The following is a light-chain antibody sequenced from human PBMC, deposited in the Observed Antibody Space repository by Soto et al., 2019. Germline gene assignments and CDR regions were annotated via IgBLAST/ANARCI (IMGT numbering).Light chain of an antibody. Sequence: QFALTQPASVSGSPGQSITISCTGTSSDVGSYNYVSWYQQHPGKAPKLMIYDVSNRPSGVSNRFSGSKSGNTASLTISGIQAEDEADYYCSSYTSTSTYVFGTGTKLTVL. CDR1: SSDVGSYNY. CDR2: DVS. J-gene: IGLJ1*01. V-gene: IGLV2-14*01. CDR3: SSYTSTSTYV.